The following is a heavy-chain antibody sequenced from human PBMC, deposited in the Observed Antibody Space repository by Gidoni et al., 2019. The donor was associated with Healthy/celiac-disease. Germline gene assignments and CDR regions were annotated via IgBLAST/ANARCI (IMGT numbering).Heavy chain of an antibody. CDR3: ARVRILLDAFDI. V-gene: IGHV3-21*01. Sequence: EVQLVESGRGLVKPGGSLILSCAASGFTFSSYSMNWVRQAPGKGLEWVSYISSSSSYIYDADSVKGRFTISRDNAKNSLYLQMNSLRAEDTAVYYCARVRILLDAFDIWGQGTMVTVSS. CDR1: GFTFSSYS. CDR2: ISSSSSYI. D-gene: IGHD2-15*01. J-gene: IGHJ3*02.